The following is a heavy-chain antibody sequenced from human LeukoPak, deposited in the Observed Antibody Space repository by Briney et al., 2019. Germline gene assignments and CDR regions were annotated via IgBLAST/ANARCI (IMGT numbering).Heavy chain of an antibody. CDR3: ARLPSDRIITMIVQRGFDP. D-gene: IGHD3-22*01. J-gene: IGHJ5*02. Sequence: SETLSLTCAVSGGSISSSNWWSWVRQPPGKGLEWIGEIYHSGSTNYNPSLKSRVTISVDKSKNQFSLKLSSVTAADTAVYYCARLPSDRIITMIVQRGFDPWGQGTLVTVSS. V-gene: IGHV4-4*02. CDR2: IYHSGST. CDR1: GGSISSSNW.